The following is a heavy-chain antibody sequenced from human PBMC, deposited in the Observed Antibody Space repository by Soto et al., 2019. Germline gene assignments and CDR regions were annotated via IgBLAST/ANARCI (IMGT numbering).Heavy chain of an antibody. V-gene: IGHV3-30*09. CDR1: GFIFSDYA. D-gene: IGHD6-13*01. CDR2: ISYGGDNK. CDR3: AKARHSTSWYGVEADF. Sequence: QVQLVESGGGVVQPGRSLRLSCAASGFIFSDYAMHWVRHAPGKGLEWVAVISYGGDNKYYADSVRGRFAFSRDNLKNTLYLQMNSLNPEDTAVYHCAKARHSTSWYGVEADFWGQGTLVTVSS. J-gene: IGHJ4*02.